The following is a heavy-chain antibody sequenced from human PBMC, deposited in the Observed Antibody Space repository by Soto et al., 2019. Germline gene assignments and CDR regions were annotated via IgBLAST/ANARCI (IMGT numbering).Heavy chain of an antibody. V-gene: IGHV1-69*13. D-gene: IGHD4-17*01. Sequence: SVKVSCKASEGTFSSYAISWVRQAPGQGLEWMGGIIPIFGTANYAQKFQGRVTITADESTSTAYMELSSLRSEDTAVYYCARVVCTQNDYGGNSEVCAFDIWGQGTMVTVSS. J-gene: IGHJ3*02. CDR1: EGTFSSYA. CDR2: IIPIFGTA. CDR3: ARVVCTQNDYGGNSEVCAFDI.